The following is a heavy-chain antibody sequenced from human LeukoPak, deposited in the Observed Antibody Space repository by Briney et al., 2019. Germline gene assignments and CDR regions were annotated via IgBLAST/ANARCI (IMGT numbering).Heavy chain of an antibody. Sequence: SETLSLTCTVSGGSISSYYWSWIRQPPGKGLEWSGYIYYSGSTNYNPSLKSRVTISVDTSKNQFSLKLSSVTAADTAVYYCAGTGYYGGYYYYYMDVWGKGTTVTISS. V-gene: IGHV4-59*08. D-gene: IGHD3/OR15-3a*01. CDR2: IYYSGST. J-gene: IGHJ6*03. CDR1: GGSISSYY. CDR3: AGTGYYGGYYYYYMDV.